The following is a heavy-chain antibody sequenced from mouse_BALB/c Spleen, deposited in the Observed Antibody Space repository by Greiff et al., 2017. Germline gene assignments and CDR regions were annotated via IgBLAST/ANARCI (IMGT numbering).Heavy chain of an antibody. CDR2: INPSTGYT. CDR3: ARYIAMDY. D-gene: IGHD1-3*01. V-gene: IGHV1-7*01. CDR1: GYTFTSYW. J-gene: IGHJ4*01. Sequence: VQLQQSGAELAKPGASVKMSCKASGYTFTSYWMHWVKQRPGQGLEWIGYINPSTGYTEYNQKFKDKATLTADKSSSTAYMQLSSLTSEDSAVYYCARYIAMDYWGQGTSVTVSA.